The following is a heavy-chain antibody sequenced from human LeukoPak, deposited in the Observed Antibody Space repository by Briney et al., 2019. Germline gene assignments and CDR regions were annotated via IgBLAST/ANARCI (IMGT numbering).Heavy chain of an antibody. Sequence: SETLSLTCAVYGGSFSGYYWSWIRQPPGKGLEWIGEINHSGSTNYNPSLKSRVTISVDTSKNQFSLKLSSVTAADTAVYYCARGGTTGTTSFGKLNWFDPWGQGTLVTVSS. V-gene: IGHV4-34*01. CDR2: INHSGST. D-gene: IGHD1-1*01. CDR1: GGSFSGYY. CDR3: ARGGTTGTTSFGKLNWFDP. J-gene: IGHJ5*02.